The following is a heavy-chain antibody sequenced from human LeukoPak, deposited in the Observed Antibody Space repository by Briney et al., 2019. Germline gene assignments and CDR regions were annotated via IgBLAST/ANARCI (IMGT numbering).Heavy chain of an antibody. CDR3: AKDLSYALDY. J-gene: IGHJ4*02. D-gene: IGHD2-2*01. V-gene: IGHV3-23*01. CDR2: ITGSGDRT. CDR1: GFTFSSYA. Sequence: GGSLRLSCAASGFTFSSYAMSWVRQAPGKGLEWVSAITGSGDRTYYADSVKGRFTISRDNSKNTLFLQMNSLRAEDTAVYYCAKDLSYALDYWGQGTLVTVSS.